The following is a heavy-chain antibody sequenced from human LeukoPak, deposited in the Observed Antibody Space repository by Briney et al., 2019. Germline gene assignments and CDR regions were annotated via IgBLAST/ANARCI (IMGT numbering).Heavy chain of an antibody. CDR2: TYYRSKWYN. CDR3: ARVIFGVVITLRYMDV. CDR1: GDSVSSNSAA. J-gene: IGHJ6*03. Sequence: SQTLSLTCAISGDSVSSNSAAWNWIRQSPSRGLELLGRTYYRSKWYNDYAVSVKSRITINPDTSKNQFSLQLNSVTPEDTAVYYCARVIFGVVITLRYMDVWGKGTTVTVSS. V-gene: IGHV6-1*01. D-gene: IGHD3-3*01.